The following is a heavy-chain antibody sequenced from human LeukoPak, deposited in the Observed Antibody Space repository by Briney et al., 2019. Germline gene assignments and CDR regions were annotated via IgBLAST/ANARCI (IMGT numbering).Heavy chain of an antibody. J-gene: IGHJ4*02. Sequence: GGSLRLSCAASGFTVSSNYMSWVRQAPGKGLEWVSVIYSGGSTYYADSVKGRFTISRDNSKNTLYLQMNSLRAEDTAVYYCAVVLRLGELSLIDYWGQGTLVTVSS. CDR1: GFTVSSNY. CDR3: AVVLRLGELSLIDY. V-gene: IGHV3-53*01. D-gene: IGHD3-16*02. CDR2: IYSGGST.